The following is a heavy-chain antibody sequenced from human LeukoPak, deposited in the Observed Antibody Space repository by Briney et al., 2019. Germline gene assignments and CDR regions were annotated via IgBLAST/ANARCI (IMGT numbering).Heavy chain of an antibody. CDR2: FSYSGST. Sequence: SETLSFTCSASGDSISKNHWTWIRQPPGKGLEWIGHFSYSGSTNYNPSLKSRVTISADTSKNQFSLKLTSVTAADTAVYYCADRDGVYWGQGILVTVSS. J-gene: IGHJ4*02. CDR1: GDSISKNH. CDR3: ADRDGVY. D-gene: IGHD5-24*01. V-gene: IGHV4-59*01.